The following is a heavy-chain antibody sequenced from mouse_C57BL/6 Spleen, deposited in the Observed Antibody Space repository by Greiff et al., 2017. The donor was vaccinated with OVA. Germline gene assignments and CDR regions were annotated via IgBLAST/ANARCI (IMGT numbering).Heavy chain of an antibody. J-gene: IGHJ1*03. CDR2: INYDGSST. D-gene: IGHD1-1*01. CDR1: GFTFSDYY. CDR3: ARAITTVVGYYWYFDV. V-gene: IGHV5-16*01. Sequence: EVKLMESEGGLVQPGRSMKLSCTASGFTFSDYYMAWVRQVPEKGLEWVANINYDGSSTYYLDSLKSRFIISRDNAKNILYLQMSSLKSEDTATYYCARAITTVVGYYWYFDVWGTGTTVTVSS.